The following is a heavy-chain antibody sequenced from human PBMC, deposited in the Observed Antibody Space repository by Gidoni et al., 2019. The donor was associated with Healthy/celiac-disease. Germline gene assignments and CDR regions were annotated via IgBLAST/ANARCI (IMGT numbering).Heavy chain of an antibody. J-gene: IGHJ5*02. V-gene: IGHV3-9*01. CDR2: ISWNSGSI. Sequence: EVQLVESGGGLVQTGRSLRLSCAASGFTFDDYAMHWVRQAPGKGLEWVSGISWNSGSIGYADSVKGRFTISRDNAKNSLYLQMNSLRAEDTALYYCAKEFLRQSDYSGFDPWGQGTLVTVSS. CDR1: GFTFDDYA. D-gene: IGHD4-4*01. CDR3: AKEFLRQSDYSGFDP.